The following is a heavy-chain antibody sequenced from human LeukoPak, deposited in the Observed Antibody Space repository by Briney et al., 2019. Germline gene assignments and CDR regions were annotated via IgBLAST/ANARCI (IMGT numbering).Heavy chain of an antibody. Sequence: GRSLRLSCAASGFTFSSYAMHWVRQGPGKGLEWVAIISFDGNDRYYADSVKGRFTISRDNSENTLYLQMNSLRAEDTAVYYCARDLIYYDSSGYSNDGWYFDYWGQGTLVTVSS. CDR1: GFTFSSYA. CDR2: ISFDGNDR. D-gene: IGHD3-22*01. CDR3: ARDLIYYDSSGYSNDGWYFDY. V-gene: IGHV3-30*07. J-gene: IGHJ4*02.